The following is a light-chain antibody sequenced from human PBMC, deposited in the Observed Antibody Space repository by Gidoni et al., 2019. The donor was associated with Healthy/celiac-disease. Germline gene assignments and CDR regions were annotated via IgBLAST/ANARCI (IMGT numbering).Light chain of an antibody. CDR1: QSISSW. CDR3: QQYNSYSGT. J-gene: IGKJ1*01. Sequence: DIQMPQSPSTLSASVGDRVTITCRASQSISSWLAWYQQKPGKAPKRLIYKASSLESGVPSRFSGSGSGTEFTLTISSLQPDDFATYYCQQYNSYSGTFGQGTKVEIK. CDR2: KAS. V-gene: IGKV1-5*03.